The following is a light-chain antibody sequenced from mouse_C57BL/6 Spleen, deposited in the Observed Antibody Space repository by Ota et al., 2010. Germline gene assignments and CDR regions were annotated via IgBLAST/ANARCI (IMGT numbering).Light chain of an antibody. J-gene: IGKJ1*01. Sequence: DILMTQYSISMSVSLGDTVSITCHASQGISSNIGWLQQKPGKSFKGLIYHGTNLEDGVPSRFSGSGSGKDYTLSITSLQTEDVATYYCQQYWSTPTFGGGTKLEIK. CDR1: QGISSN. V-gene: IGKV14-100*01. CDR2: HGT. CDR3: QQYWSTPT.